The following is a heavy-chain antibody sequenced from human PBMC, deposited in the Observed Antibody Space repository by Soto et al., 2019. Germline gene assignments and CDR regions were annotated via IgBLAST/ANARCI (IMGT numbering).Heavy chain of an antibody. J-gene: IGHJ5*02. CDR3: ARDGAIFGVLKNWFDP. CDR2: IIPIFGTA. D-gene: IGHD3-3*01. Sequence: QVQLVQSGAEVKKPGSSVKVSCKASGGTFSSYAISWVRQAPGQGLEWMGGIIPIFGTANYAQKFQGRVTITADESTSTAYMELSSLRSEDTAVYYCARDGAIFGVLKNWFDPWGQGTPVTVSS. CDR1: GGTFSSYA. V-gene: IGHV1-69*01.